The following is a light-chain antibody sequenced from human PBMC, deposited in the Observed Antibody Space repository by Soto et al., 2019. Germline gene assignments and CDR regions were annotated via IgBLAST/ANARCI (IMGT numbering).Light chain of an antibody. V-gene: IGKV3-20*01. Sequence: IVLTQSPGTLSLSPGERATLSCRASQSVTSYLAWYQQKPGQAPRLLIYGASFRATDVPDRFTAGGSGTDFTLTISRLEPEDYAAYYCQQYGRARLTFGRGTKV. CDR2: GAS. J-gene: IGKJ4*01. CDR3: QQYGRARLT. CDR1: QSVTSY.